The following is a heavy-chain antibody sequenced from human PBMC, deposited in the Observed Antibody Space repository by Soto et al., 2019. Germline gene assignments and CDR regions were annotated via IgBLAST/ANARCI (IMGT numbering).Heavy chain of an antibody. CDR1: GFTFSSYG. D-gene: IGHD4-17*01. J-gene: IGHJ4*02. CDR3: ARVAKSYGDYIDY. Sequence: QVQLVKSGGGVVQPGRSLRLSCAASGFTFSSYGMHWVRQAPGKGLEWVAVIWYDGSNKYYADSVKGRFTISRDNSKNTLYLQMNSLRAEDTAVYYCARVAKSYGDYIDYWGQGTLVTVSS. CDR2: IWYDGSNK. V-gene: IGHV3-33*01.